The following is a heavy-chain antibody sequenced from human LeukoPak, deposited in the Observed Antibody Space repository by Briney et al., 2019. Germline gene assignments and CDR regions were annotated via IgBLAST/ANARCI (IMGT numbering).Heavy chain of an antibody. CDR1: GFTFSNYW. D-gene: IGHD3-3*01. J-gene: IGHJ4*02. CDR2: IKQDGSET. Sequence: PGGSLRLSCVASGFTFSNYWMSGVRRAPGKGLEWVANIKQDGSETYYVDSVRGRFTISRDNAKKSLYLQMNSLRAEDTAVYYCARDFWGAYRVDYFDYWGQGTLVTVSS. V-gene: IGHV3-7*01. CDR3: ARDFWGAYRVDYFDY.